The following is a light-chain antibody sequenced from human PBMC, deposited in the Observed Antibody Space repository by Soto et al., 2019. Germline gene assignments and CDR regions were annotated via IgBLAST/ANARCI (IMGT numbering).Light chain of an antibody. CDR3: HQRQYWPPIT. J-gene: IGKJ5*01. Sequence: ILLTQSPATLSLSPGERPTLSCRASQRVGTNLAWYQKKPGQSPRLLVFGASTRATGIPARFSGSGSGTDFTLTISSLEPEDFAVYYCHQRQYWPPITFGQGTRLEIK. V-gene: IGKV3-15*01. CDR1: QRVGTN. CDR2: GAS.